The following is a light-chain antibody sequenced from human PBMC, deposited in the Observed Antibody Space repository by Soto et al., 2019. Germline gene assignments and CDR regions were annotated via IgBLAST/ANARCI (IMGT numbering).Light chain of an antibody. CDR1: SSDVGGYDY. V-gene: IGLV2-8*01. CDR2: EVS. Sequence: QSVLTQPPSASGSPGQSVTISCTGTSSDVGGYDYVSWYQQHPGKAPKLMIFEVSKRPSGVPDRFSGSKSGNTASLTVSGLQAEDEADYSCSSYASNTKGVFGTGTKVTV. CDR3: SSYASNTKGV. J-gene: IGLJ1*01.